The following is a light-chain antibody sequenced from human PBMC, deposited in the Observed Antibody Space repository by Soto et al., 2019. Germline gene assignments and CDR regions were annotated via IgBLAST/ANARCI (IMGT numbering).Light chain of an antibody. CDR1: KNNLGSYDL. V-gene: IGLV2-23*01. CDR3: CSLEGSNALVV. J-gene: IGLJ2*01. CDR2: AAT. Sequence: QSVLTQPASVSGSPGQSITVSCTGTKNNLGSYDLVSWYQKYPDKAPTLLIYAATKRPSGISDRFSGSKSGFTASLTISGLRAEDEAEYYCCSLEGSNALVVFGGGTKLTVL.